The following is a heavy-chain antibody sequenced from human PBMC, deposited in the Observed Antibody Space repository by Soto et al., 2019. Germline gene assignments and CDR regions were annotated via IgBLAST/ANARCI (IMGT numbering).Heavy chain of an antibody. D-gene: IGHD3-22*01. CDR3: ASYYYASSGYPHAFDI. CDR2: INPVFGTA. Sequence: QVHLVQSGAEVRKPGSSVKVSCKASGGTFVIYAFTWVRQAPGQGLEWMGGINPVFGTANNAQKFQGRVTIAADVSTNQTYMELSSLRPEDTAVYYCASYYYASSGYPHAFDIWGQGTLVTVSS. V-gene: IGHV1-69*01. J-gene: IGHJ3*02. CDR1: GGTFVIYA.